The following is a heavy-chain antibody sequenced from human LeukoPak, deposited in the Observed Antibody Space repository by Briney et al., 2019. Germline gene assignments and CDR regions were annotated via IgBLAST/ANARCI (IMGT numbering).Heavy chain of an antibody. CDR1: RFTFSNYV. V-gene: IGHV3-30*03. J-gene: IGHJ4*02. CDR3: AVSGVSTIAFDY. D-gene: IGHD3-3*01. Sequence: PGGSLRLSCAASRFTFSNYVMHWVRQAPGKGLEWVAVISYDGSDKYYADSVKGRFTISRDNSKNTLYLQMNSLRAEDTAVYYCAVSGVSTIAFDYWGQGTLVTVSS. CDR2: ISYDGSDK.